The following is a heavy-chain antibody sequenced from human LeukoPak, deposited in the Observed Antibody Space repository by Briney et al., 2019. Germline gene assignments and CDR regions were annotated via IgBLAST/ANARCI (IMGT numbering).Heavy chain of an antibody. CDR1: GGSFGGYY. Sequence: SETLSLTCAVYGGSFGGYYWSWIRQPPGKGLEWIGEINHSGSTNYNPSLKSRVTISVDTSKNQFSLKLSSVTAADTAVYYCARSYYYDNNIDNWGQGTLVTVSS. V-gene: IGHV4-34*01. CDR3: ARSYYYDNNIDN. J-gene: IGHJ4*02. CDR2: INHSGST. D-gene: IGHD3-22*01.